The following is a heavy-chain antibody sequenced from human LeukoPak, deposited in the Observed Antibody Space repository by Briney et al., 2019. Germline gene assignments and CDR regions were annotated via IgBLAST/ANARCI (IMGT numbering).Heavy chain of an antibody. CDR2: INHSGST. J-gene: IGHJ4*02. CDR3: AREFWGISGSYYVEDDY. V-gene: IGHV4-34*01. Sequence: PSETLSLTCAVYGGSFSGYYWSWIRQPPGKGLEWIGEINHSGSTNYNPSLKSRVTISVDTSKNQFSLKLSSVTAADTAVYYCAREFWGISGSYYVEDDYWGQGTLVTVSS. CDR1: GGSFSGYY. D-gene: IGHD1-26*01.